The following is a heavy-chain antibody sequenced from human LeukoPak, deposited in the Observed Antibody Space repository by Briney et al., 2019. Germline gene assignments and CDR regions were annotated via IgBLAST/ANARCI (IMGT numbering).Heavy chain of an antibody. CDR3: ARGAPENNNWNGGS. Sequence: PSETLSLTCSVSGGSISGTDYYWAWIRQPPGKGLEWLGSIYYSGNTYYNPSLKSRVTISVDTSKNQFSLKLSSVTAADTAVYYCARGAPENNNWNGGSWGQGTLVTVSS. CDR1: GGSISGTDYY. D-gene: IGHD1-1*01. CDR2: IYYSGNT. V-gene: IGHV4-39*07. J-gene: IGHJ4*02.